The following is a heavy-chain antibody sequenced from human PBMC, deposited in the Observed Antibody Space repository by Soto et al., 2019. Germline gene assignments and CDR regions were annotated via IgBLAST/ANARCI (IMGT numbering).Heavy chain of an antibody. CDR2: VNPSGGST. CDR1: GYTFTSYY. V-gene: IGHV1-46*01. D-gene: IGHD3-10*01. CDR3: ARDSGYGSGTSVNHYLDY. J-gene: IGHJ4*01. Sequence: ASVKVSFKASGYTFTSYYMHWVRQAPGPGLEWMGIVNPSGGSTSYAQKFQGRVTMTRDTSTSTVYMELSSLRSEDTAVYYCARDSGYGSGTSVNHYLDYWGHGTLVTVS.